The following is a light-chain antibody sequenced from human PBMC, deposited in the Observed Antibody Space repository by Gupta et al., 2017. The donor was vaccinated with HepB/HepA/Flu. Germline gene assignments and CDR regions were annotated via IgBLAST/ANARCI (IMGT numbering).Light chain of an antibody. V-gene: IGKV3-20*01. CDR3: QQDGSSPWT. Sequence: EIVLTQSPGTLSLSPGERATLSCRASQSVSSNYLAWYQQKPGQAPRLLIYGASSRATGIPDRFSGSGSGTDFTLTISRLDPEDFAVYYCQQDGSSPWTFGQGTKVEIK. CDR2: GAS. J-gene: IGKJ1*01. CDR1: QSVSSNY.